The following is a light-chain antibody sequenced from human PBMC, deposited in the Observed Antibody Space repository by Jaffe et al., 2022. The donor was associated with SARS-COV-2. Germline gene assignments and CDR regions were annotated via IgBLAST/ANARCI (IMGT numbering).Light chain of an antibody. J-gene: IGKJ1*01. CDR3: QQSHTPPWT. CDR2: GAS. CDR1: QSISYY. V-gene: IGKV1-39*01. Sequence: DIQMTQSPPSLSASVGDRVTITCRASQSISYYLNWYQQKPGKAPKLLIYGASSLQRGVPSRFSGSESGTDFTLTISSLQPEDFATYYCQQSHTPPWTFGQGTKVEIK.